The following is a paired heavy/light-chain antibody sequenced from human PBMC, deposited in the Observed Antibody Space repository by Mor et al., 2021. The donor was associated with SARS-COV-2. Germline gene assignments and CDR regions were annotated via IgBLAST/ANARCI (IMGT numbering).Heavy chain of an antibody. J-gene: IGHJ5*02. D-gene: IGHD3-10*01. CDR2: ISSGSTI. CDR3: AKDGGFRFDP. V-gene: IGHV3-48*04. Sequence: EVQLVESGGGLVQPGGSLRLSCEVSGLPLSDCSLNWVRQAPGKGLEWVSYISSGSTIFYSDSVKGRITISKDNAKNTLYLQLNNVRLEDTAMYFCAKDGGFRFDPWGQGTLVTVSS. CDR1: GLPLSDCS.
Light chain of an antibody. V-gene: IGLV3-21*02. CDR3: QVWDTSSNHIV. CDR1: NIGGRL. J-gene: IGLJ3*02. Sequence: SYVLTQSPSVSVAPGQTASIPCGGNNIGGRLVHWYQQRPGQAPVLVVYDDTERPSGIPERFSGSNSGNTATLTISKVEAGDEADYYCQVWDTSSNHIVFGGGTKLTVL. CDR2: DDT.